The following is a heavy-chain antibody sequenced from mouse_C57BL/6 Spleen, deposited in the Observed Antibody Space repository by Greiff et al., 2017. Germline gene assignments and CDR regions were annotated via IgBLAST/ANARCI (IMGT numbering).Heavy chain of an antibody. D-gene: IGHD2-1*01. CDR2: IYPRSGNT. CDR3: ARGDGKGYYYAMDY. V-gene: IGHV1-81*01. Sequence: QVQLKESGAELARPGASVKLSCKASGYTFTSYGISWVKQRTGQGLEWIGEIYPRSGNTYYNEKFKGKATLTADKYSSTAYMELRSLTSEDSAVYFCARGDGKGYYYAMDYWGQGTSVTVSS. CDR1: GYTFTSYG. J-gene: IGHJ4*01.